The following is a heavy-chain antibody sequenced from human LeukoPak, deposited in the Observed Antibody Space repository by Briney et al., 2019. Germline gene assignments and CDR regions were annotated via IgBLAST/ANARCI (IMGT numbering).Heavy chain of an antibody. J-gene: IGHJ4*02. CDR1: GFTFSSYA. CDR3: AKDGPSYYDFWSGHYDY. Sequence: PGGSLRLSCAASGFTFSSYAMSWVRQAPGKGLEWVSAISGSGGSTYYADSVKGRFTISRDNSKNALYLQMNSLRAEDTAVYYCAKDGPSYYDFWSGHYDYWGQGTLVTVSS. V-gene: IGHV3-23*01. CDR2: ISGSGGST. D-gene: IGHD3-3*01.